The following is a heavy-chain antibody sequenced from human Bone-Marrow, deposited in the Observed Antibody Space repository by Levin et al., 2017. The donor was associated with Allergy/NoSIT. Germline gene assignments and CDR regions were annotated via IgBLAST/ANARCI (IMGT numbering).Heavy chain of an antibody. J-gene: IGHJ4*02. CDR3: ATGSGRYKIFFEY. CDR1: DGSISSDDFY. V-gene: IGHV4-30-4*01. CDR2: IYHSGST. Sequence: PSETLSLTCTVSDGSISSDDFYWSWIRQPPGKGLEWIGYIYHSGSTYYNPSLPSRVIFSVDTSNNQFSVKLSSVTAADTAVYCCATGSGRYKIFFEYWGQGTLVTVSS. D-gene: IGHD3-10*01.